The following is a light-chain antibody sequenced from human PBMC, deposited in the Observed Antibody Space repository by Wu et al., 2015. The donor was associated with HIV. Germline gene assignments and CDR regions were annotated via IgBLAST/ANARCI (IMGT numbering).Light chain of an antibody. V-gene: IGKV1-39*01. CDR1: QNIINY. CDR3: QQSDSSPYT. Sequence: DIQMTQSPSSLSASVGDRVTITCRASQNIINYLNWYQQKPGRAPKLLIYAASSLQSGVPSRFSGSGSGTHFTLIITSLQPEDFATYYCQQSDSSPYTFGGGTKVEIK. J-gene: IGKJ4*01. CDR2: AAS.